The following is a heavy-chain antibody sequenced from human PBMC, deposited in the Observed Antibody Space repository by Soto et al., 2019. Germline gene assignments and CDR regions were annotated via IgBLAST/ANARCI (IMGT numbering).Heavy chain of an antibody. J-gene: IGHJ6*02. D-gene: IGHD3-10*01. CDR1: GGSFSGYY. V-gene: IGHV4-34*01. CDR3: ARVSGIYYYGMDV. Sequence: SETLSLTCAVYGGSFSGYYWSWIRRPPGKGLEWIGEINHSGSTNYNPSLKSRVTISVDTSKNQFSLKLSSVTAADTAVYYCARVSGIYYYGMDVWGQGTTITVS. CDR2: INHSGST.